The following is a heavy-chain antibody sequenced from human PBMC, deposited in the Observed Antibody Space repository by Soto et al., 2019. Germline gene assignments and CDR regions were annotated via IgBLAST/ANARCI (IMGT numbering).Heavy chain of an antibody. J-gene: IGHJ4*02. CDR3: ARESRSELGTVEY. Sequence: QVRLQESGPGLVKPSETLSLTCTVSGASISNYYWSWIRQPAGKGLECLGRIYASGTTTYNPSLRSRVTMSVDTSKNQFSLNLSAGPAADTAVYYCARESRSELGTVEYWGQGTRVTVSS. CDR2: IYASGTT. CDR1: GASISNYY. V-gene: IGHV4-4*07. D-gene: IGHD1-1*01.